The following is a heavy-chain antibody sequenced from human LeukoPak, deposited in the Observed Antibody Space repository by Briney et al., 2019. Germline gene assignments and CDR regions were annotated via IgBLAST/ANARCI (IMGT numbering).Heavy chain of an antibody. D-gene: IGHD2-2*02. Sequence: ASVKASCKASRGTFSSYAISWVRQAPGQGLEWMGGIIPILGTANYAQKFQGRVTITADEFTSTAYMELSSLRSEDTAVYYCARDRPGRYCSSTRCYMASPFDPWGQGTLVTVSS. CDR3: ARDRPGRYCSSTRCYMASPFDP. CDR2: IIPILGTA. J-gene: IGHJ5*02. CDR1: RGTFSSYA. V-gene: IGHV1-69*13.